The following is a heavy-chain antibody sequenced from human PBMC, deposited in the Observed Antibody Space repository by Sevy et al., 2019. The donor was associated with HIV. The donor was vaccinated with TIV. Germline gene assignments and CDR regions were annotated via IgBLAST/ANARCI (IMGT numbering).Heavy chain of an antibody. D-gene: IGHD3-10*01. Sequence: GGSLRLSCEASGFSFSDYWMTWVRQAPGKGPEWVANMRQDGRETYYVDSVKGRFTVSRDNAKNSLWLQMNSLRAEDTAVYYCARGIFGSGSRLGLGYWGQGTLVTVSS. CDR3: ARGIFGSGSRLGLGY. V-gene: IGHV3-7*03. CDR2: MRQDGRET. CDR1: GFSFSDYW. J-gene: IGHJ4*02.